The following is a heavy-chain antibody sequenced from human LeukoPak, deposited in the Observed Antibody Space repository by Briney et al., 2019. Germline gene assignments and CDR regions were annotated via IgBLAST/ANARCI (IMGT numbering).Heavy chain of an antibody. J-gene: IGHJ4*02. CDR1: GGTFSSYA. D-gene: IGHD3-16*01. CDR2: INPSGGST. V-gene: IGHV1-46*01. CDR3: ATSLGDY. Sequence: GASVKVSCKASGGTFSSYAISWVRQAPGQGLEWMGIINPSGGSTSYAQKFQGRVTMTRDTSTSTVYMELSSLRSEDTAVYYCATSLGDYWGQGTLVTVSS.